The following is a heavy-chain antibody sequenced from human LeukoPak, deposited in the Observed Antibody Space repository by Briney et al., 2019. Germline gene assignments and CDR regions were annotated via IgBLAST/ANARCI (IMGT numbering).Heavy chain of an antibody. V-gene: IGHV3-13*01. Sequence: GALRLSCAASGFTFSDHQMDWVRQATGKGLEWVSAIGTAGDTYYPGSVKGRFTISRENAKNSLYLQMNSLRAGDTAVYYCAREMSGSYAFDIWGQGTMVTVSS. D-gene: IGHD1-26*01. J-gene: IGHJ3*02. CDR2: IGTAGDT. CDR3: AREMSGSYAFDI. CDR1: GFTFSDHQ.